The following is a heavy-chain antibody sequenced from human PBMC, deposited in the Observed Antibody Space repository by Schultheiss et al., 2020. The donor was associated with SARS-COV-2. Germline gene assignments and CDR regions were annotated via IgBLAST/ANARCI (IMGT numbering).Heavy chain of an antibody. V-gene: IGHV4-39*07. CDR1: GGSVSSGSYY. CDR3: ARDPYELYCTGGSCYSKSAAFDI. D-gene: IGHD2-15*01. CDR2: IYHSGNT. J-gene: IGHJ3*02. Sequence: SETLSLTCTVSGGSVSSGSYYWSWIRQPPGKGLEWIGSIYHSGNTYYNPSLKSRVTISVDTSKNQFSLKLSSVTAADTAVYYCARDPYELYCTGGSCYSKSAAFDIWGRGTMVTVSS.